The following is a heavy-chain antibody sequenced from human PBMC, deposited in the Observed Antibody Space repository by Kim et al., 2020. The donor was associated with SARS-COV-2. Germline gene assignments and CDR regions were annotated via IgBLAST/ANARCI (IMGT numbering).Heavy chain of an antibody. J-gene: IGHJ4*02. CDR3: ARDGGLYEKGHYFDY. CDR1: GGSISSSSYY. D-gene: IGHD3-16*01. Sequence: SETLSLTCTVSGGSISSSSYYWGWIRQPPGKGLEWIGSIYYSGSTYYNPSLKSRVTISVDTSKNQFSLKLSSVTAADTAVYYCARDGGLYEKGHYFDYWGQGTLVTVSS. CDR2: IYYSGST. V-gene: IGHV4-39*07.